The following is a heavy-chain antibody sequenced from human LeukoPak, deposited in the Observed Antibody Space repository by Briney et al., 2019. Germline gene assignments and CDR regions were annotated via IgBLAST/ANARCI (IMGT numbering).Heavy chain of an antibody. CDR1: GGTVSSDG. V-gene: IGHV1-69*06. D-gene: IGHD4-23*01. J-gene: IGHJ6*03. Sequence: SVKVSCKASGGTVSSDGFSWVRQAPGQGLEWMGGIIPLFGTTNYAQKFQDRITITADKSTNTVYVELTSLTSADTAVYYCARGPTVVTPGDKISYYQHYIDVWGKGTTVIVSS. CDR3: ARGPTVVTPGDKISYYQHYIDV. CDR2: IIPLFGTT.